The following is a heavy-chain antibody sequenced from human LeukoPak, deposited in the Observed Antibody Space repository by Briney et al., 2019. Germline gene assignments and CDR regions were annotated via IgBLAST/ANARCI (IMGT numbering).Heavy chain of an antibody. CDR2: INPNSGGT. D-gene: IGHD6-13*01. CDR3: ARGYVGIAAAGGLSLDP. J-gene: IGHJ5*02. CDR1: GYTFTGYY. Sequence: GASVKVSCKASGYTFTGYYMHWVRQAPGQGLEWMGWINPNSGGTNYAQKFQGRVTMTRDTSISTAYMELSRLRSDDTAVYYCARGYVGIAAAGGLSLDPWGQGTLVTVSS. V-gene: IGHV1-2*02.